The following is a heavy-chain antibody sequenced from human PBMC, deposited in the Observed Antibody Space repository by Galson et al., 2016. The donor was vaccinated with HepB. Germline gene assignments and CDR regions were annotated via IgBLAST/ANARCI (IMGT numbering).Heavy chain of an antibody. V-gene: IGHV3-33*01. Sequence: SLRLSCAASGFTFSRLGMHWVRQAPGKGLEWVAVIWNDGSKKYYEDSVKGRFTISRDNSKNTLFLQMKSLSAEDTAVYYCAREDDYHDSSAYHDAFDIWGQGTMVTVSS. CDR1: GFTFSRLG. J-gene: IGHJ3*02. CDR2: IWNDGSKK. D-gene: IGHD3-22*01. CDR3: AREDDYHDSSAYHDAFDI.